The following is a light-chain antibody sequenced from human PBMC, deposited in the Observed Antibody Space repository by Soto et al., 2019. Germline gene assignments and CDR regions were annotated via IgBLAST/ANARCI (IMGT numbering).Light chain of an antibody. J-gene: IGKJ1*01. CDR2: DAS. Sequence: DIQMTQSPSTLSASLGDRVTVTCRASQSISSWLAWYQQKPGKAPKLLIYDASSLESGVPSRFSGSGSGTEFTLTISSLQPDDFATYYRQQYNSYPWTFGQGTKVDIK. CDR3: QQYNSYPWT. CDR1: QSISSW. V-gene: IGKV1-5*01.